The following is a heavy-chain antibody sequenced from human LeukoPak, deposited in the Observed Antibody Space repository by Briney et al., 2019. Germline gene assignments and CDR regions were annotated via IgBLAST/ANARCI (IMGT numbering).Heavy chain of an antibody. J-gene: IGHJ4*02. CDR1: GYTFNRYG. CDR2: INPNSGGT. CDR3: ARGSDDSSGYYLQHY. D-gene: IGHD3-22*01. Sequence: ASVKVSYKASGYTFNRYGISWVRQAPGQGLEWMGWINPNSGGTNYAQKFQGRVTMTRDTSISTAFMELSRLRSDDTAIYYCARGSDDSSGYYLQHYWGQGTLVTVSS. V-gene: IGHV1-2*02.